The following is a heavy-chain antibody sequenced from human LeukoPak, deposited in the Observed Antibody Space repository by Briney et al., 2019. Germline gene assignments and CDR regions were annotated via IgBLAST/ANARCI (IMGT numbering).Heavy chain of an antibody. Sequence: GGSLRLSCAASGFTFSSYDMHWVRQATGKGLEWVSAIGTAGDTYYPGSVKGRFTISRENAKNSLYLQMNSLRAGDTAVYYCARERFSRSTFSGYLDYWGQGTLVTVSS. V-gene: IGHV3-13*01. J-gene: IGHJ4*02. CDR3: ARERFSRSTFSGYLDY. CDR2: IGTAGDT. D-gene: IGHD3-22*01. CDR1: GFTFSSYD.